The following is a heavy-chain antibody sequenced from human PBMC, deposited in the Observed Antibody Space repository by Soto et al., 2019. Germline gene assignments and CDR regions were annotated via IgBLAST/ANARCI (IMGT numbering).Heavy chain of an antibody. V-gene: IGHV3-30-3*01. D-gene: IGHD5-12*01. J-gene: IGHJ6*02. CDR1: GFTFSSYV. CDR2: ISYDGSNK. CDR3: ARDRDGYNYYYVMDV. Sequence: AGGSLRLSCAASGFTFSSYVTHWVRQAPGKGLEWVAVISYDGSNKYYADSVKGRFTISKDNSKNTLYLQMNSLRAEDTAVYYCARDRDGYNYYYVMDVWGQGTTVTVSS.